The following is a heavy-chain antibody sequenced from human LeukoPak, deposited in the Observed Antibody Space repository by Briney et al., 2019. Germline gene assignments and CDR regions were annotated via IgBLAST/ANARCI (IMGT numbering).Heavy chain of an antibody. CDR2: IYPGNSDT. Sequence: GESLKISCKGSGYSFTSYWIGWVRQMPGKGLEWMGIIYPGNSDTRYSPSFQGQVTISADKSISTAYLQWSSLKASDTAMYYCARRPVSAEQQLGTASYFDYWGQGTLVAVSS. J-gene: IGHJ4*02. CDR3: ARRPVSAEQQLGTASYFDY. V-gene: IGHV5-51*01. CDR1: GYSFTSYW. D-gene: IGHD6-13*01.